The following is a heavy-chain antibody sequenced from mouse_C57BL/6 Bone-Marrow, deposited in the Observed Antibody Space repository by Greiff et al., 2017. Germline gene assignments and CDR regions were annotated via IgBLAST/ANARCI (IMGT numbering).Heavy chain of an antibody. D-gene: IGHD2-4*01. J-gene: IGHJ2*01. CDR2: LYPGSGST. CDR3: ARGSGDNDVDY. CDR1: GYTFTSYW. V-gene: IGHV1-55*01. Sequence: QVQLQQPGAELVKPGASVKMSCKASGYTFTSYWITWVKQRPGQGLEWIGDLYPGSGSTNYNEKFKSKATLTVDTATSTAYMQLSSLTSEDSAIYYCARGSGDNDVDYGGQGTTLTGSA.